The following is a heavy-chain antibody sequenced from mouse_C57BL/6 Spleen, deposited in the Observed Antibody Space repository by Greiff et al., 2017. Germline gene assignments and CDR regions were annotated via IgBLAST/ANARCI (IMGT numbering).Heavy chain of an antibody. J-gene: IGHJ1*03. CDR1: GYAFSSYW. Sequence: QVQLQQSGAELVKPGASVKISCKASGYAFSSYWMNWVKQRPGKGLEWIGQIYPGDGDTNYNGKFKGKATLTADKSSSTAYMQLSSLTSEDSAVYFCAGYYYGSSNWYFDVWGTGTTVTVSS. D-gene: IGHD1-1*01. CDR2: IYPGDGDT. V-gene: IGHV1-80*01. CDR3: AGYYYGSSNWYFDV.